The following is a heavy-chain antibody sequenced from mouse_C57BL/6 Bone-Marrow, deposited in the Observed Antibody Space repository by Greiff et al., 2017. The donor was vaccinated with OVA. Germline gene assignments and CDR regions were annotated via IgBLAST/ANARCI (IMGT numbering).Heavy chain of an antibody. Sequence: VQLQQPGAELVKPGASVKMSCKASGYTFTSYWITWVKQRPGQGLEWIGDIYPGSGSTNYNEKFKSKATLTVDTSSSTAYMQHSSLTSEDSAVYYFARHYGSPSPAWFAYWGQGTLVTVSA. V-gene: IGHV1-55*01. D-gene: IGHD1-1*01. J-gene: IGHJ3*01. CDR2: IYPGSGST. CDR3: ARHYGSPSPAWFAY. CDR1: GYTFTSYW.